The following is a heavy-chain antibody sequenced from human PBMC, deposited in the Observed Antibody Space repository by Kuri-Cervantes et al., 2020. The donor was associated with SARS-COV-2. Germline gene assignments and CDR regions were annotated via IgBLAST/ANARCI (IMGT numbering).Heavy chain of an antibody. J-gene: IGHJ5*02. V-gene: IGHV3-23*01. Sequence: GGSLRLSCAASGFTFSSHAMSWVRQAPGKGLEWVSAISGSGGSTYYADSVKGRFTIPRDNSKDTLYLQMNSLRAEDTAVYYCARGPPGYDFWSGYPNWFDPWGQGTLVTVSS. CDR1: GFTFSSHA. CDR2: ISGSGGST. CDR3: ARGPPGYDFWSGYPNWFDP. D-gene: IGHD3-3*01.